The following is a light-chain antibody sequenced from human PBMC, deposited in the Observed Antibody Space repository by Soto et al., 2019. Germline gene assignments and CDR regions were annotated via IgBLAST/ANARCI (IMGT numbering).Light chain of an antibody. CDR3: QQYNSYSWT. CDR2: DAS. J-gene: IGKJ1*01. V-gene: IGKV1-5*01. CDR1: QSISSW. Sequence: DIRMTQSPSTLSASVGDRVTITCRASQSISSWLAWYQQKPGKAPKLRIYDASSLESGVPSRFSGSGSGTEFTLTISSLQPDDFATYYCQQYNSYSWTFGQGTKV.